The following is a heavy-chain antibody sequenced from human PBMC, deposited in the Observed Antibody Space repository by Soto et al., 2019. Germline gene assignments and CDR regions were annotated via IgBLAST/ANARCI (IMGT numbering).Heavy chain of an antibody. V-gene: IGHV3-33*01. Sequence: QVQLVESGGGVVQPGRSLRLSCAASGFTFSSYGMHWVRQAPGKGLEWVAVIWYDGSNKYYADSVKGRFTISRDNSKNTLYLQMNSLRAEDTAVYYCARDAVGATSGVDYYYYGMDVWGQGTTVTVSS. CDR2: IWYDGSNK. D-gene: IGHD1-26*01. CDR1: GFTFSSYG. CDR3: ARDAVGATSGVDYYYYGMDV. J-gene: IGHJ6*02.